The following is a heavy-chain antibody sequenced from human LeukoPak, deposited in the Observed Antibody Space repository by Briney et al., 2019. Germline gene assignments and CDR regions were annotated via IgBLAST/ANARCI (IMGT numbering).Heavy chain of an antibody. J-gene: IGHJ4*02. CDR3: AGGINYGGSGF. CDR1: GFPFSSYW. CDR2: IKVDGSVR. V-gene: IGHV3-7*03. D-gene: IGHD4-23*01. Sequence: GGSLRLSCAASGFPFSSYWMSWVRQAPEKGLEWVANIKVDGSVRYYVDSVKGRFTVSRDNAKNSLYLQMNSLRAEDTAIYYCAGGINYGGSGFWGQGTLVTVSS.